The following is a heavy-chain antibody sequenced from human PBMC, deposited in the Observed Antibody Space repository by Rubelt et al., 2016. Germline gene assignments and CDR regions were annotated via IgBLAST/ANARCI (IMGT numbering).Heavy chain of an antibody. CDR2: IDPSDFNT. D-gene: IGHD3-3*01. CDR3: ARRGVWSGIGMDV. J-gene: IGHJ6*04. CDR1: GYSFTSYW. V-gene: IGHV5-10-1*01. Sequence: EVQLVQSGAEVKKPGESLRISCKGSGYSFTSYWINWVRQMPGKGLEWMGRIDPSDFNTKYSPSFQGHVTISIDKSISTAYLQWSSLKASDTAMYYGARRGVWSGIGMDVWGKGTTVTVSS.